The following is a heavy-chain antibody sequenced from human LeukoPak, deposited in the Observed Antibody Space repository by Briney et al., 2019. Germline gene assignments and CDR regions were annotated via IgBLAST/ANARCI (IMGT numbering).Heavy chain of an antibody. J-gene: IGHJ4*02. CDR3: ARSLLSGSYSGPFGY. CDR1: GYTFTSYY. D-gene: IGHD1-26*01. CDR2: INPSGGST. Sequence: ASVKVSCKASGYTFTSYYMHWVRQAPGQGLEWMGIINPSGGSTSYAQKFQGRATMTRDMSTSTVYMELSSLRSEDTAVYYCARSLLSGSYSGPFGYWGQGTLVTVSS. V-gene: IGHV1-46*01.